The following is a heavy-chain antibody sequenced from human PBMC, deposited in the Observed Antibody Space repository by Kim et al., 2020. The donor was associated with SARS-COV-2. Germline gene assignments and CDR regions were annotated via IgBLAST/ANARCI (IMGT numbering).Heavy chain of an antibody. D-gene: IGHD3-22*01. CDR1: GYTFTSYD. CDR2: MNPNSGNT. V-gene: IGHV1-8*01. CDR3: ARGHRKITMIVVYAFDI. J-gene: IGHJ3*02. Sequence: ASVKVSCKASGYTFTSYDINWVRQATGQGLEWMGWMNPNSGNTGYAQKFQGRVTMTRNTSISTAYMELSSLRSEDTAVYYCARGHRKITMIVVYAFDIWGQGTMVTVSS.